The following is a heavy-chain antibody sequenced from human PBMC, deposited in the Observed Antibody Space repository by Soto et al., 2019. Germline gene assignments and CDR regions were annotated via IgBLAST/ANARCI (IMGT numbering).Heavy chain of an antibody. CDR1: GFTVSNNY. D-gene: IGHD3-10*01. Sequence: GGSLRLSCAASGFTVSNNYMSWVRQAPGKGLEWVSVIFSSGATYYADSVKGRFTISRDNSKNTLYLQMNSLRAEDTAVYYCARDLPQGLWFGELYDYYYGMDVWGQGTTVTVPS. CDR2: IFSSGAT. CDR3: ARDLPQGLWFGELYDYYYGMDV. V-gene: IGHV3-53*01. J-gene: IGHJ6*02.